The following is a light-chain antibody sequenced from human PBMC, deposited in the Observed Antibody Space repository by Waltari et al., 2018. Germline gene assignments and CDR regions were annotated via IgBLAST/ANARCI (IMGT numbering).Light chain of an antibody. J-gene: IGLJ3*02. CDR2: EVT. V-gene: IGLV2-14*01. CDR3: SSYTNINTLMV. CDR1: SSDIGRYNY. Sequence: QSALTQPASVSGSPGQSITLSCPGPSSDIGRYNYASWYQQPPGQAPKLIISEVTNRPSGVSYRFSGSKSGNTASLTISGLQAEDEADYYCSSYTNINTLMVFGGGTHLTVL.